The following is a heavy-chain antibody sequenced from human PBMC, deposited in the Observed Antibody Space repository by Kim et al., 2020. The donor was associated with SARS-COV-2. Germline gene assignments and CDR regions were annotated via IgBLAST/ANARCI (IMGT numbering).Heavy chain of an antibody. D-gene: IGHD3-3*01. Sequence: ASVKVSCRASGYSLTTAAIHWVRQAPGQGLEWMGWVATDVGATKYSEKFQGRLTIARDTSAGTSYMELTSLRSEDTAVYYCARDLFFSLAFDLWGQGTMVTVSS. CDR1: GYSLTTAA. J-gene: IGHJ3*01. V-gene: IGHV1-3*04. CDR2: VATDVGAT. CDR3: ARDLFFSLAFDL.